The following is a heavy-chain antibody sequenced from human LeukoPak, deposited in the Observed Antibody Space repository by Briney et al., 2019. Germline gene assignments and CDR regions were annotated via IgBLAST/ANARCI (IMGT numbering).Heavy chain of an antibody. D-gene: IGHD3-10*01. CDR3: ARSGSYSKL. J-gene: IGHJ4*02. Sequence: PGGSLRLSCAASGFTFSGYWMTWVRQAPGKGLEWVANIKEDGSEKNYVDSVKGRFTISRDNAKNSIYLQMNSLRVEDTAVYFCARSGSYSKLWGQGTLVTVSS. CDR2: IKEDGSEK. V-gene: IGHV3-7*01. CDR1: GFTFSGYW.